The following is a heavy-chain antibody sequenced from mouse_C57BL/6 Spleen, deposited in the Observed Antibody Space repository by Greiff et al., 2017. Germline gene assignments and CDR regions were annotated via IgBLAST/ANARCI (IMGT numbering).Heavy chain of an antibody. V-gene: IGHV1-66*01. J-gene: IGHJ2*01. CDR1: GYSFTSYY. CDR2: IYPGRGNT. CDR3: ARYSGSSYDY. Sequence: VQLQQSGPELVKPGASVKISCKASGYSFTSYYIHWVKQRPGQGLEWIGWIYPGRGNTKYNEKFKGKATLTADTSSSTAYMQLSSLTSEASAVYYCARYSGSSYDYWGQGTTLTVSS. D-gene: IGHD1-1*01.